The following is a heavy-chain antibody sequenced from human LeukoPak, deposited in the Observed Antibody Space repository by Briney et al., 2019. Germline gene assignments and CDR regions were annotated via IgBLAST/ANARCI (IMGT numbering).Heavy chain of an antibody. Sequence: SETLSLTCTVSGGSISSSSYYWGWIRQPPGKGLEWIGSIYYSGSTYYNPSLKSRVTISVDTSKNQFSPKLSSVTAADTAVYYCARGAEDDYVWGSYRYPFDYWGQGTLVTVSS. CDR3: ARGAEDDYVWGSYRYPFDY. V-gene: IGHV4-39*01. CDR1: GGSISSSSYY. CDR2: IYYSGST. J-gene: IGHJ4*02. D-gene: IGHD3-16*02.